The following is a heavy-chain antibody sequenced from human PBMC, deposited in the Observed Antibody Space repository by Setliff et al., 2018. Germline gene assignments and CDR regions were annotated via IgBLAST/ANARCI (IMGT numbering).Heavy chain of an antibody. J-gene: IGHJ6*02. CDR3: ARDRSAYNYGLDV. V-gene: IGHV4-59*01. Sequence: LSLTCTVSGGSIHNYYWSWIRQAPGKGLEWVGYVYYTGTTNYSPSLKGRVIISVDASKNRLSLQLNSVTPADTAVYYCARDRSAYNYGLDVWGQGTTVTVSS. CDR1: GGSIHNYY. CDR2: VYYTGTT.